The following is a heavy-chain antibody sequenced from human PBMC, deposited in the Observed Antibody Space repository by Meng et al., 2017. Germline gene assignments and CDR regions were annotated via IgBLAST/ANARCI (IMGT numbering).Heavy chain of an antibody. V-gene: IGHV1-18*01. CDR3: ARGAALRSSSSNFDY. CDR2: ISAYNGNT. CDR1: GYTFTSYG. Sequence: ASVKVSCEASGYTFTSYGISWVRQAPGQGLEWMGWISAYNGNTNYAQKLQGRVTMTTDTSTSTAYMELRSLRSDDTAVYYCARGAALRSSSSNFDYWGQGTLVTVSS. J-gene: IGHJ4*02. D-gene: IGHD6-13*01.